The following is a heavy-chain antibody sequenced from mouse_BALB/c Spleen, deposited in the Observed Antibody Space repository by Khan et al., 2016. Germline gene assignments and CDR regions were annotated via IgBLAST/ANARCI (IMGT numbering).Heavy chain of an antibody. J-gene: IGHJ3*01. CDR3: ARDTSTATFAY. Sequence: EVELVESGGGLVQPGGSLRLSCATSGFTFTDYYMSWVRQPPGKALEWLGFIRNKANGYTTEYSASVKGRFTISRDNSQSILYLQMNTLRAEDSATYYCARDTSTATFAYWGQGTLVTVSA. V-gene: IGHV7-3*02. D-gene: IGHD4-1*02. CDR2: IRNKANGYTT. CDR1: GFTFTDYY.